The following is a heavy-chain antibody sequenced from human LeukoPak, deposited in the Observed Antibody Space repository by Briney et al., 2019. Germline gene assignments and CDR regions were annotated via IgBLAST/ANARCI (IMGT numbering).Heavy chain of an antibody. CDR3: ARAGMIVVVQGAFDI. J-gene: IGHJ3*02. Sequence: SETLSLTCTVSGGSISSSSYYWGWIRQPPGKGLEWIGSIYYSGSTYYNPSLKSRVTISVDTSKNQFSLKLSSVTAADTAVYYCARAGMIVVVQGAFDIWGQGTMVTVSS. CDR2: IYYSGST. V-gene: IGHV4-39*07. D-gene: IGHD3-22*01. CDR1: GGSISSSSYY.